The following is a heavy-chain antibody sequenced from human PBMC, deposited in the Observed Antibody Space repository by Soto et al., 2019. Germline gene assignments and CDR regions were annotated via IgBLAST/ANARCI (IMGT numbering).Heavy chain of an antibody. V-gene: IGHV1-46*01. CDR3: ARGDSNGWHFDS. CDR1: GYTFTSYA. Sequence: ASVKVSCKASGYTFTSYAMHWVRQAPGQGLEWMGTINPSGGSTSYAQRFQGRVTMTRDTSTSTVYVDLSSLRSEDTALYYCARGDSNGWHFDSWGQGTRVTVSS. D-gene: IGHD6-19*01. J-gene: IGHJ4*02. CDR2: INPSGGST.